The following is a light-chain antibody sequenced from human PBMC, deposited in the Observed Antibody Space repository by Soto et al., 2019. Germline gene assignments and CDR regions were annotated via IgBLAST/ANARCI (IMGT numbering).Light chain of an antibody. J-gene: IGKJ5*01. CDR3: QQTYSTPH. CDR2: GAS. Sequence: DIHVTQSPSSVSVSVGDRATITCRASQAITNYVNWYQQKPGKAPNLLIYGASSLQSGVPSRFSGSGSGTDFTLTISSLQPEDFATYYRQQTYSTPHFGQGTRLEIK. V-gene: IGKV1-39*01. CDR1: QAITNY.